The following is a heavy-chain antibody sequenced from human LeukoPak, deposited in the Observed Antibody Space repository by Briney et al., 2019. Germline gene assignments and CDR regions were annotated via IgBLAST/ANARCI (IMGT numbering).Heavy chain of an antibody. V-gene: IGHV4-4*07. CDR2: VYTSGST. CDR3: ARLITGTTTAFDI. Sequence: SETLSLTCTVSGGSISGYYWSWIRQPAGKGLEWIGRVYTSGSTHYNPSLKSRVTMSVDTSKNQFSLKLSSVTAPDTAVYYCARLITGTTTAFDIWGQGTMVTVSS. D-gene: IGHD1-7*01. J-gene: IGHJ3*02. CDR1: GGSISGYY.